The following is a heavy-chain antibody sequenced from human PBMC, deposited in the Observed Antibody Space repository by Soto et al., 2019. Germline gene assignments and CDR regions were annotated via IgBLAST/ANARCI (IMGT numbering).Heavy chain of an antibody. CDR3: VRVFDTYYFDL. Sequence: PGGSLRLSCAASGFTFSSYAMHWVRQAPGKGLEWVAVISYDGSNKNHADTVKGRFTISRDNSKKTLYLQMNSLRAEDTAVYYCVRVFDTYYFDLWGQGNMVTVSS. J-gene: IGHJ4*02. D-gene: IGHD3-9*01. CDR2: ISYDGSNK. CDR1: GFTFSSYA. V-gene: IGHV3-30-3*01.